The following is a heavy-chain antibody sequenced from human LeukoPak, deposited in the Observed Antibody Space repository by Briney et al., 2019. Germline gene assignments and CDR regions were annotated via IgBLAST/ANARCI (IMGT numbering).Heavy chain of an antibody. CDR3: ARGPFEIVVVGRPAFDI. CDR2: IWYDGSNK. D-gene: IGHD3-22*01. Sequence: SGRSLRLSCAASGFTFSSYGMYWVRQAPGKGLEWVAVIWYDGSNKYYADSVKGRFIISRDNSKKTLYLQMNSLRAEDTAVYYCARGPFEIVVVGRPAFDIWGQGTMVTVSS. CDR1: GFTFSSYG. J-gene: IGHJ3*02. V-gene: IGHV3-33*01.